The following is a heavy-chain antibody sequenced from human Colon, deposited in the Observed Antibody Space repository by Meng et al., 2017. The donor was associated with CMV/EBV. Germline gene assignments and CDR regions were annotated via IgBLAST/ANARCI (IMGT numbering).Heavy chain of an antibody. CDR1: GGSISGHY. D-gene: IGHD3-10*01. J-gene: IGHJ1*01. CDR2: IYSNGRI. CDR3: GRAGARGVPIDV. Sequence: VQLEGSGPGLVKPSGTLSLTCTFPGGSISGHYWTWIRRPAGEGLQWLGRIYSNGRIDENYSLRSRVTISVDTSKNQLSLRLTSVTAADTAVYYCGRAGARGVPIDVWGRGTLVTVSS. V-gene: IGHV4-4*07.